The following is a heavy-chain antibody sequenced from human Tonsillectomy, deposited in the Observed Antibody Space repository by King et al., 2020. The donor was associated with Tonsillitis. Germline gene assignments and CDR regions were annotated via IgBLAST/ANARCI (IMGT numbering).Heavy chain of an antibody. V-gene: IGHV4-31*03. CDR1: GGSISSGGYY. CDR2: IFYSGST. Sequence: LQLQESGPGLVKPSQTLSLTCTVSGGSISSGGYYWSWIRQHPGKGLEWIGYIFYSGSTYYNPSLESRVPISVDTSKNQFSLKLSSVPAADTAVYYCARDKGYSSSWNFHHWGQGTLVTVSS. CDR3: ARDKGYSSSWNFHH. D-gene: IGHD6-13*01. J-gene: IGHJ1*01.